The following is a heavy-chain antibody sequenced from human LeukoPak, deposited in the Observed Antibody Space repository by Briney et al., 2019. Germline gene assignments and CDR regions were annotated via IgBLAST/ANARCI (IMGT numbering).Heavy chain of an antibody. CDR1: GFTVSSNY. CDR3: ARDRSYGFTWFDP. Sequence: GGSLRLSCAVSGFTVSSNYMSWVRQAPGKGLEWVSVIYSGGSTYYADSVKGRFTISRDNSKNTLYLRMNSLRAEDTAVYYCARDRSYGFTWFDPWGQGTLVTVSS. V-gene: IGHV3-66*01. J-gene: IGHJ5*02. D-gene: IGHD1-26*01. CDR2: IYSGGST.